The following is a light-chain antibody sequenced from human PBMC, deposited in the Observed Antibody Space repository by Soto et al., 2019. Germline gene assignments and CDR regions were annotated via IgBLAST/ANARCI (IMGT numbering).Light chain of an antibody. CDR3: QQYGSSPLT. J-gene: IGKJ4*01. CDR1: QSVSSSY. V-gene: IGKV3-20*01. Sequence: ERVLTQSPGTLSLYPGERATLSCRASQSVSSSYLAWYQQKPGQAPRLIIYGASIRATGIPDRFSGSGSGTDFTLTISRLDPEDFAVYYCQQYGSSPLTFGGGTKVDIK. CDR2: GAS.